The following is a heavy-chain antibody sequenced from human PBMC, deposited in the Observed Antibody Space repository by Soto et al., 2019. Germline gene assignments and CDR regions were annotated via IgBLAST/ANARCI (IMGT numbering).Heavy chain of an antibody. J-gene: IGHJ6*02. Sequence: SVKVSCKASGGSFSSYAISWVLQAPGQGLEWMGGIIPIVGTGNYAQNFQGRVTITADESTSTAYMELSSLRSEDTAMYYCARDLRAAGRPGMDVWGQGTTVTVSS. CDR3: ARDLRAAGRPGMDV. CDR2: IIPIVGTG. CDR1: GGSFSSYA. D-gene: IGHD6-13*01. V-gene: IGHV1-69*13.